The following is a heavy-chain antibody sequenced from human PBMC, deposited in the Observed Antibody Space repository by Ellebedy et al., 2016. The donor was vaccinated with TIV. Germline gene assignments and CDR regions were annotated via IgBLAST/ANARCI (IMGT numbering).Heavy chain of an antibody. CDR2: IYPGDSDT. D-gene: IGHD3-10*01. Sequence: GESLKISCKGSGYSFTSYWIGWVRQMPGKGLEWMGIIYPGDSDTRYSPSFQGQVTISADKSISTAYLQWSSLKASDTAMYYCARHRVSGLGFGEFPLDYWGQGIVVTVSS. CDR3: ARHRVSGLGFGEFPLDY. J-gene: IGHJ4*02. V-gene: IGHV5-51*01. CDR1: GYSFTSYW.